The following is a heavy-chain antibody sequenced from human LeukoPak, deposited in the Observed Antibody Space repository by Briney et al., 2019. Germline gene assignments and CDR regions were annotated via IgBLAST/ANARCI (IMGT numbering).Heavy chain of an antibody. CDR2: IFPSGGEI. D-gene: IGHD2-8*02. CDR3: ATYRQVLLPFES. V-gene: IGHV3-23*01. J-gene: IGHJ4*02. Sequence: GGSLRLSCEASGFTFSTFAMIWVRQPPGKGLEWVSSIFPSGGEIHYADSVRGRFTISRDNSKSTLSLQMNSLIAEDTAIYYCATYRQVLLPFESWGQGTLVTVSS. CDR1: GFTFSTFA.